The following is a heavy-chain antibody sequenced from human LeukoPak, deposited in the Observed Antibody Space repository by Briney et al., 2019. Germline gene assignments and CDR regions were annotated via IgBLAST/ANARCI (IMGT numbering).Heavy chain of an antibody. D-gene: IGHD5-12*01. V-gene: IGHV4-4*07. CDR2: FYSGGSA. J-gene: IGHJ4*02. CDR1: GGPISSYY. Sequence: PSETLSLTCTVSGGPISSYYWSWIRQPAGKGLEWIGRFYSGGSADYNPSLKGRVTMSVDTSKNQFSLKLSSVTAADTAVYYCARVYSGYDLPGSLANYYFDYWGQGTLVTVSS. CDR3: ARVYSGYDLPGSLANYYFDY.